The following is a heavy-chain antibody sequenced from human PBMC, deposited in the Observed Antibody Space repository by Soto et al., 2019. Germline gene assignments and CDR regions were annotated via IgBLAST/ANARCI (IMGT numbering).Heavy chain of an antibody. CDR2: IKSKTDGGTT. D-gene: IGHD3-22*01. J-gene: IGHJ4*02. CDR1: GFTFTNAW. CDR3: TSALYDGDY. Sequence: EVQLVESGGGLVKPGGSLRLSCAASGFTFTNAWMSWVRQAPGKGLEWVGRIKSKTDGGTTDYAAPVKGRFTISRDDSKITLYLQMTSLKTEDTAVLYCTSALYDGDYWGQGPLVTVSS. V-gene: IGHV3-15*01.